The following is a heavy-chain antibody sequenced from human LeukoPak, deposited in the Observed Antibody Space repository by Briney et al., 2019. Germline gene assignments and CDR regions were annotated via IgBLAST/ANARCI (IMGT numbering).Heavy chain of an antibody. Sequence: PGGSLRLSCAASGFTVSSNYMSWVRQAPGKGLEWVSVIYSGGSTYYADSVKGRFTISRDNSKNTLYLQMNSLRAEDTAVYYCASYIAVAGTPFDYWGQGTLVTVSS. CDR2: IYSGGST. CDR1: GFTVSSNY. D-gene: IGHD6-19*01. V-gene: IGHV3-53*01. J-gene: IGHJ4*02. CDR3: ASYIAVAGTPFDY.